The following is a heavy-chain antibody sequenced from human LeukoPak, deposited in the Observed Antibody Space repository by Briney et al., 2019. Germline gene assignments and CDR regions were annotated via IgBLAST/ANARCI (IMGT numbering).Heavy chain of an antibody. D-gene: IGHD2-21*01. J-gene: IGHJ6*03. Sequence: PSETLSLTCTVSGGSISSYYWSWIRQPPGKGLEWIGYIYTGGSTNYNTSLKSRVTISVDTSKNQFSLKLSSVTAADTAVYYCARHHRIRGHYYYYMDVWGKGTTVTVSS. CDR1: GGSISSYY. CDR3: ARHHRIRGHYYYYMDV. CDR2: IYTGGST. V-gene: IGHV4-4*09.